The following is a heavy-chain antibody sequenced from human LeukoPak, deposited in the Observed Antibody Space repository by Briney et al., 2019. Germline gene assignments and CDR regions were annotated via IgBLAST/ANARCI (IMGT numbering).Heavy chain of an antibody. D-gene: IGHD3-22*01. Sequence: SVKVSCKASGGTFSRYGISWVRQAPGQGLEWMGGIIPIFSRANYAQKFQGRVTITADESTSTAYMELSSLTSEDTAVYYCARSWDSSGYYPYPRFDYWGQGTLVTVSS. CDR2: IIPIFSRA. CDR1: GGTFSRYG. J-gene: IGHJ4*02. CDR3: ARSWDSSGYYPYPRFDY. V-gene: IGHV1-69*13.